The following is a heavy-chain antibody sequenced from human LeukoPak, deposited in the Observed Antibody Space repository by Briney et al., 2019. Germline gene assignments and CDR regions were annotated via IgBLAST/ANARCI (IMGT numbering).Heavy chain of an antibody. CDR3: AKDQGSYGLDY. CDR2: IWYGGSNK. Sequence: GGSLRLSCAASGFTFSSYGMHWVRQAPGKGLEWVAVIWYGGSNKYYADSVKGRFTISRDNSKNTLYLQMNSLRAEDTAVYYCAKDQGSYGLDYWGQGTLVTVSS. V-gene: IGHV3-33*06. J-gene: IGHJ4*02. D-gene: IGHD1-26*01. CDR1: GFTFSSYG.